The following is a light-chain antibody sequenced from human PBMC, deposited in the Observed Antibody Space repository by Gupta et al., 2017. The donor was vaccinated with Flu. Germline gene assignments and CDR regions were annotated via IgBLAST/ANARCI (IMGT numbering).Light chain of an antibody. Sequence: EIQVTQSPSSLPASVGDRATITCRASQGIRSALAWYQQKPGKAPERLIYSASSWPTGVPARFSGSGSGTQFTLTISSLQPEDFATYYCLQHNTYPRTFGQGTEVEIK. CDR2: SAS. CDR3: LQHNTYPRT. J-gene: IGKJ1*01. V-gene: IGKV1-17*01. CDR1: QGIRSA.